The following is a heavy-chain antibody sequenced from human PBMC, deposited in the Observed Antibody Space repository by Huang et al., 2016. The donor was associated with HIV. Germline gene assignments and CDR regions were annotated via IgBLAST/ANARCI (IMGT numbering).Heavy chain of an antibody. Sequence: QVQLVQSGAEVKKPGASVKVSCKTSGFTLTRNGITWLRQAPGQGLEWMAAISAFSTTTSYTPQIQGRGTVTTDLPTSTAFGELRGLTSDDTAVYYCATDGYSGPYYFDYWGPGSLVTVSS. D-gene: IGHD5-12*01. CDR3: ATDGYSGPYYFDY. CDR1: GFTLTRNG. J-gene: IGHJ4*02. CDR2: ISAFSTTT. V-gene: IGHV1-18*01.